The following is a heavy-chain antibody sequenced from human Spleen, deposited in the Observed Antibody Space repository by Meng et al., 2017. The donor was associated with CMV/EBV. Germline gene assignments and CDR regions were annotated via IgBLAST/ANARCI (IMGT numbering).Heavy chain of an antibody. V-gene: IGHV3-21*01. D-gene: IGHD2-2*02. CDR3: TTDLGQLLYEKNIQNWFDP. CDR1: TFNGYN. J-gene: IGHJ5*02. CDR2: ISTSSTYI. Sequence: TFNGYNMNWVRQAPGKGLEWVASISTSSTYIFYTDSVKGRFTISRDNANSALYLQMDSLRAEDTAVYYCTTDLGQLLYEKNIQNWFDPWGQGTLVTVSS.